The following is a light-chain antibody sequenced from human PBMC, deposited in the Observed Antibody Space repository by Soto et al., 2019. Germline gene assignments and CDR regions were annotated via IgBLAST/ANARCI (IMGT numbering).Light chain of an antibody. V-gene: IGLV2-14*01. CDR3: SSYTSMSTYV. CDR2: DVT. CDR1: SSDVGGYNF. Sequence: QSVLTQPASVSGSPGQSITISCTGTSSDVGGYNFFSWYQQHPDKAPKLMIYDVTNRPSGVSNRFSGSKSGNTASLTISGLQAEDEADYYCSSYTSMSTYVFGTGTKVTVL. J-gene: IGLJ1*01.